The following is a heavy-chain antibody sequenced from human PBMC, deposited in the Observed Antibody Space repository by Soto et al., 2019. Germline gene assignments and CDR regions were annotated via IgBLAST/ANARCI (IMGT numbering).Heavy chain of an antibody. V-gene: IGHV1-69*01. Sequence: QVQLVQSGAEMKKPGSSVKVSCKVSGDSFSSYAISWVRQAPGEGLEWVGGIIPIFETANYAQNFQGRVTNYAVEFTTQAFLEVTRLRPQDTAVFYCAASDSSSWQHDYWGQGTLITVSS. CDR3: AASDSSSWQHDY. D-gene: IGHD6-13*01. J-gene: IGHJ4*02. CDR2: IIPIFETA. CDR1: GDSFSSYA.